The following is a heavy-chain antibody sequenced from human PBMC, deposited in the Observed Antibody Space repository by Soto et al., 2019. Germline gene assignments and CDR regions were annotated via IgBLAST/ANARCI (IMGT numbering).Heavy chain of an antibody. CDR2: INHSGST. V-gene: IGHV4-34*01. CDR1: GGSFSGYY. CDR3: ARLSYGSGRLGVDGMDV. J-gene: IGHJ6*02. Sequence: SETLSLTCAVYGGSFSGYYWSWIRQPPGKGLEWIGEINHSGSTNYNPSLKSRVTISVDTSKNQFSLKLSSVTAADTAVYYCARLSYGSGRLGVDGMDVWGQGTTVTVSS. D-gene: IGHD3-10*01.